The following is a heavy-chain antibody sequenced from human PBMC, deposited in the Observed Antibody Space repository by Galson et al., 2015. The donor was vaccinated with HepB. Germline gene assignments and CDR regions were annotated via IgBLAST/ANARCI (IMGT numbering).Heavy chain of an antibody. CDR3: ARAILSLRIAVAGPVYGMDV. J-gene: IGHJ6*02. CDR1: GFTVSSNY. CDR2: IYSGGST. V-gene: IGHV3-66*01. D-gene: IGHD6-19*01. Sequence: LRLSCAASGFTVSSNYMSWVRQAPGKGLEWVSVIYSGGSTYYADSVKGRFTISRDNSKNTLYLQMNSLRAEDTAVYCCARAILSLRIAVAGPVYGMDVWGQGTTVTVSS.